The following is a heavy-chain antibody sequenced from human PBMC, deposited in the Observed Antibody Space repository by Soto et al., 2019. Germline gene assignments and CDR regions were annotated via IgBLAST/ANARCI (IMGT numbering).Heavy chain of an antibody. CDR1: GFNFGAFG. J-gene: IGHJ5*02. CDR3: ARDMKSVRFWGTNGFDP. D-gene: IGHD3-16*01. Sequence: GGSLRLSCGASGFNFGAFGMNWVRQAPGKGLEWVSSITLSSSYIYYADSVKGRFTVSRDNAKNSLYLDMKSLTVDDTAVYYCARDMKSVRFWGTNGFDPWGQGTLVTVSS. CDR2: ITLSSSYI. V-gene: IGHV3-21*01.